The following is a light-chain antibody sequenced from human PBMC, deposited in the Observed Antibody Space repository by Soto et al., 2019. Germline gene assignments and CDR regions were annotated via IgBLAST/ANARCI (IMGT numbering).Light chain of an antibody. CDR1: SSDVGGYNY. CDR2: EVS. Sequence: QSALTQPPSASGSPGQSVTISCTGTSSDVGGYNYVSWYQQHPGKAPKLMIYEVSKRPSGVPDRFSGSKSGTSASLAISGLQSEDEADYYCAAWDDSLNGQGVFGTGTKVTVL. J-gene: IGLJ1*01. V-gene: IGLV2-8*01. CDR3: AAWDDSLNGQGV.